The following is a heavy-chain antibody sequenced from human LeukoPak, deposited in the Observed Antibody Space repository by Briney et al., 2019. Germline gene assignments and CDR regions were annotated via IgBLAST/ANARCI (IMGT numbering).Heavy chain of an antibody. CDR2: IIPIFGTA. V-gene: IGHV1-69*01. Sequence: ASVKVSCKASGGTFSSYAISWVRQAPGQGLEWMGGIIPIFGTANYAQKFQGRVTITADESTSTAYVELSSLRSEDTAVYYCARINENDAFDIWGQGTMVTVSS. CDR1: GGTFSSYA. CDR3: ARINENDAFDI. J-gene: IGHJ3*02.